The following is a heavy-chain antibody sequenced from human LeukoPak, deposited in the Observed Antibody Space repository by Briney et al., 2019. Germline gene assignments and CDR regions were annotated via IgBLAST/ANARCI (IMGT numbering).Heavy chain of an antibody. J-gene: IGHJ4*02. CDR3: AKDRNTAMALLFDY. D-gene: IGHD5-18*01. V-gene: IGHV3-23*01. CDR2: ISGSGGST. Sequence: GGSLRLSCAASGFTFSDYYMSWFRQAPGMGLEWVSAISGSGGSTYYADSVKGRFTISRDNSKNTLYLQMNSLRAEDTAVYYCAKDRNTAMALLFDYWGQGTLVTVSS. CDR1: GFTFSDYY.